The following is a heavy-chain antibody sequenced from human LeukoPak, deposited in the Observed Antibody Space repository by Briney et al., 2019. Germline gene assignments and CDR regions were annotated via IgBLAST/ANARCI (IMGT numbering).Heavy chain of an antibody. V-gene: IGHV3-11*01. D-gene: IGHD3-22*01. J-gene: IGHJ3*02. CDR3: ARMYYYDSSGLGAFDI. CDR2: ISSSGSTI. Sequence: GGSLRLSCAASGFTFSDYYMSWIRQAPGKGLEWVSYISSSGSTIYYADSVKGRFTISRDNAKNSLYLQMNSLRAEDTAVYHCARMYYYDSSGLGAFDIWGQGTMVTVSS. CDR1: GFTFSDYY.